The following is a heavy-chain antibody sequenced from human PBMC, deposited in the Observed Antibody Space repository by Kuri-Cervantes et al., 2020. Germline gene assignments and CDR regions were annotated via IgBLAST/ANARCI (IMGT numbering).Heavy chain of an antibody. CDR1: GGSFSGYY. D-gene: IGHD6-19*01. CDR3: ARLLSAVAGTFDY. CDR2: INHRGST. J-gene: IGHJ4*02. V-gene: IGHV4-34*01. Sequence: SETLSLTCAVYGGSFSGYYWSWIRQPPGKGLEWIGEINHRGSTNYNPSLKSRVTISVDTSKNQFSLKLSSVTAADTAVYYCARLLSAVAGTFDYWGQGTLVTVSS.